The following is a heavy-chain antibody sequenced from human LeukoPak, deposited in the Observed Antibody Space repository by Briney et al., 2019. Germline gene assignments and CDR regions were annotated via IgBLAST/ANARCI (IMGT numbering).Heavy chain of an antibody. CDR3: AKDLQAYCGGDCYSPPHFDY. CDR2: IIPIFGTA. V-gene: IGHV1-69*01. CDR1: GGTFSSYA. Sequence: SVKVSCKASGGTFSSYAINWVRQAPGQGLEWMGGIIPIFGTANYAQKFQGRVTITADESTSTAYMELSSLRSEDTAVYYCAKDLQAYCGGDCYSPPHFDYWGQGTLVTVSS. D-gene: IGHD2-21*01. J-gene: IGHJ4*02.